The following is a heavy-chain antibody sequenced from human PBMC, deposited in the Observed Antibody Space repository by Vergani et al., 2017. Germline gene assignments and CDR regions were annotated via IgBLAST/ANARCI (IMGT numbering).Heavy chain of an antibody. CDR1: GFTFSSYE. J-gene: IGHJ6*03. CDR2: ISSSGSTI. Sequence: EVQLVESGGGLVQPGGSLRLSCAASGFTFSSYEMNWVRQAPGKGLEWVSYISSSGSTIYYADSVKGRFTISRDNAKNSLYLQMNSLRAEDTAVYYCASGCYYGSGSYSGGKRYYYMDVWGKGTTVTVSS. CDR3: ASGCYYGSGSYSGGKRYYYMDV. D-gene: IGHD3-10*01. V-gene: IGHV3-48*03.